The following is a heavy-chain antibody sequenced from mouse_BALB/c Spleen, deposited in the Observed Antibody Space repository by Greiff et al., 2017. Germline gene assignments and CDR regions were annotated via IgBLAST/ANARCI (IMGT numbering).Heavy chain of an antibody. D-gene: IGHD2-14*01. Sequence: VQLQQSGAELVQPGASVKLSCTASGFNIKDTYMHWVKQRPEQGLEWIGRIDPANGNTKYDPKFQGKATITADTSSNTAYLQLSSLTSEDTAVYYCASYYRYDGDAMDYWGQGTSVTVSS. CDR3: ASYYRYDGDAMDY. V-gene: IGHV14-3*02. J-gene: IGHJ4*01. CDR1: GFNIKDTY. CDR2: IDPANGNT.